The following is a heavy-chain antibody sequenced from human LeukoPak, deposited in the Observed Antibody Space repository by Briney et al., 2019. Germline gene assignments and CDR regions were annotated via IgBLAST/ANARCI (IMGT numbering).Heavy chain of an antibody. D-gene: IGHD3-22*01. CDR3: ARGRNYYDSSGYYYESAFDI. CDR2: IYTSGST. J-gene: IGHJ3*02. CDR1: GGSISSYY. V-gene: IGHV4-4*07. Sequence: SETLSLTCTVSGGSISSYYWSWIRQPAGKGLEWLGRIYTSGSTNYNPSLKSRVTMSVDTSKNQFSLKLSSVTAADTAVYYCARGRNYYDSSGYYYESAFDIWGQGTMVTVSS.